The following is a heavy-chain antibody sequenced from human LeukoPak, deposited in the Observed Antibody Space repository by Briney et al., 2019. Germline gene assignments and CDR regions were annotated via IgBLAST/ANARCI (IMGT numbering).Heavy chain of an antibody. V-gene: IGHV3-30*18. J-gene: IGHJ4*02. CDR2: ISYDGSNK. Sequence: GRSLRLSCAASRFTFRSYGMHWVRQAPGKGLEWVAVISYDGSNKYYADSVKGRFTISRDNSKNTLYLQMNSLRAEDTAVYYCAKDSYCGGDCFALDYWGQGTLVTVSS. CDR3: AKDSYCGGDCFALDY. D-gene: IGHD2-21*02. CDR1: RFTFRSYG.